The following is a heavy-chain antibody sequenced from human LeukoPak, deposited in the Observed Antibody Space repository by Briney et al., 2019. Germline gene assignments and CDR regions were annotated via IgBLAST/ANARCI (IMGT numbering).Heavy chain of an antibody. CDR3: VRAYQRLGGLSFPDS. V-gene: IGHV7-4-1*02. J-gene: IGHJ5*01. D-gene: IGHD3-16*02. CDR2: INPNTGNP. CDR1: GYTFTNYA. Sequence: ASVKLSCKASGYTFTNYAMNWVRQAPGQRLEWMGWINPNTGNPMYTQGFTGRFVFPFHTSVTTTYLQINGLESEDTAVYYCVRAYQRLGGLSFPDSWGQGTLVTVSS.